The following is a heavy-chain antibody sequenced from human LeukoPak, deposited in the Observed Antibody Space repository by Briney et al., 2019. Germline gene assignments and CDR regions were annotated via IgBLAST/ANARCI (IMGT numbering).Heavy chain of an antibody. V-gene: IGHV1-69*13. J-gene: IGHJ4*02. Sequence: ASVKVSCKASGGTFSSYGISWVRQAPGQGLEWMGGIIPIFGAPNYAQKFQGRVTITADESTSTSYMELSSLRSDDTAVYYCATMKLIGQQLPRYFSDYWGQGTLVTVSS. CDR3: ATMKLIGQQLPRYFSDY. CDR2: IIPIFGAP. CDR1: GGTFSSYG. D-gene: IGHD6-13*01.